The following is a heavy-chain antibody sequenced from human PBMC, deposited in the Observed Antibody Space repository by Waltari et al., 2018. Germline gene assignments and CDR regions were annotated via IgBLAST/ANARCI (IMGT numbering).Heavy chain of an antibody. D-gene: IGHD5-18*01. V-gene: IGHV4-59*11. CDR1: GGSISSHY. CDR3: ARSRYSYDHFDY. CDR2: IYYSGST. Sequence: QVQLQESGPGLVKPSETLSLTCTVSGGSISSHYWSWIRQPPGKGLEWIGYIYYSGSTNDNPSLKSRVTISVDTSKTQFSLKLSSVTAADTAVYYCARSRYSYDHFDYWGQGTLVTVSS. J-gene: IGHJ4*02.